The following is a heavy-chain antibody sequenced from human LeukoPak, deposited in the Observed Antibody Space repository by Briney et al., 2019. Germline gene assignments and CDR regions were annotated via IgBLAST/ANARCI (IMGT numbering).Heavy chain of an antibody. CDR1: GFTFSSYS. J-gene: IGHJ4*02. V-gene: IGHV3-48*01. Sequence: GGSLRLSCAASGFTFSSYSMNWVRQAPGKGLEWVSYISSSSSTIYYADSVKGRFTISRDNAKNSPYLQMNSLRAEDTAVYYCARRTVTGNDYWGQGTLVTVSS. CDR3: ARRTVTGNDY. D-gene: IGHD4-17*01. CDR2: ISSSSSTI.